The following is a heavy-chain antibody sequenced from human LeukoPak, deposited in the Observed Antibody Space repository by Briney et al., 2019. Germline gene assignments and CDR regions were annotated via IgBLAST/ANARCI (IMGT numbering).Heavy chain of an antibody. V-gene: IGHV4-38-2*02. J-gene: IGHJ4*02. CDR3: ARTYDFWSGYLPYYFDY. CDR1: GYSISSGYY. Sequence: KPSETLSLTCTVSGYSISSGYYWGWIRQPPGKGLEWIGSIYHSGSTYYNPSLKSRVTISVDTSKNQFSLKLSSVTAADTAVYYCARTYDFWSGYLPYYFDYWGQGTLVTVSS. D-gene: IGHD3-3*01. CDR2: IYHSGST.